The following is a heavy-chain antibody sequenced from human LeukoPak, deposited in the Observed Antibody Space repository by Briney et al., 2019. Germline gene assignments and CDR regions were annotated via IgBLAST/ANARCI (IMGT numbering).Heavy chain of an antibody. J-gene: IGHJ4*02. D-gene: IGHD2-8*01. CDR2: IRKKGFGGTT. Sequence: TGRSLRLSCTASGFTFGDYAMSRVRQAPGKGLEWVGFIRKKGFGGTTEYAASVKGRFTISRDDSNSIAYLQMNSLKTEDTAVYYCARANCVNGVCYHFDYWGQGTLVTVSS. V-gene: IGHV3-49*04. CDR3: ARANCVNGVCYHFDY. CDR1: GFTFGDYA.